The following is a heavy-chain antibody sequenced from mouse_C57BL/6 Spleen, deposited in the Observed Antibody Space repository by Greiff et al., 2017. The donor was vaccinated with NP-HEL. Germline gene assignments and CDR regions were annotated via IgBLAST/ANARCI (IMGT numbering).Heavy chain of an antibody. CDR2: FYPGSGSI. J-gene: IGHJ2*01. Sequence: QVQLKESGAELVKPGASVKLSCKASGYTFTEYTIHWVKQRSGQGLEWIGWFYPGSGSIKYNEKFKDKATLTADKSSSTVYMELSRLTSEDSAVYFCARHEDYYGIPFYFDYWGQGTTLTVSS. CDR1: GYTFTEYT. D-gene: IGHD1-1*01. CDR3: ARHEDYYGIPFYFDY. V-gene: IGHV1-62-2*01.